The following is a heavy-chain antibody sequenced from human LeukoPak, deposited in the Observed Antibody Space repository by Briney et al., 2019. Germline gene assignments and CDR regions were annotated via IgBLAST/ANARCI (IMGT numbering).Heavy chain of an antibody. CDR1: GGSFSGYY. V-gene: IGHV4-34*01. D-gene: IGHD3-3*01. CDR2: INHSGST. CDR3: ARSSSDYDFWSGYYKGGKFDY. J-gene: IGHJ4*02. Sequence: PSETLSLTCAVYGGSFSGYYWSWIRQPPGKGLDWIGEINHSGSTNYNPSLKSRVTISVDTSKNQFSLKLSSVTAADTAVYYCARSSSDYDFWSGYYKGGKFDYWGQGTLVTVSS.